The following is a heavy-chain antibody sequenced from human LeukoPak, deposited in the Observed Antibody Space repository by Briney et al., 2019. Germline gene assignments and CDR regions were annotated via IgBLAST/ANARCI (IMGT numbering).Heavy chain of an antibody. CDR1: GDSVSSKSAA. D-gene: IGHD1-7*01. V-gene: IGHV6-1*01. CDR2: TYYRSKWYN. Sequence: SQTLSLTCDLSGDSVSSKSAAWNWIRQSPSRGLEWLVRTYYRSKWYNDYALSVKSPITINADTSKNQFSLQLNSVTPEDTAVYYCARSRWNYDNWFDPWGQGILVTVSS. CDR3: ARSRWNYDNWFDP. J-gene: IGHJ5*02.